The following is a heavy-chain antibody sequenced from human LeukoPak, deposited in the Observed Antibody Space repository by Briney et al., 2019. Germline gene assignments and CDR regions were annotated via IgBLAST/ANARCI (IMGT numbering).Heavy chain of an antibody. Sequence: GASVKVSCKASGYTFTGYYMHWVRQAPGQGLEWMGWINPNSGGTNYAQKFQGRVTMTEDTSTDTAYMELSSLRSEDTAVYYCATPSGRYFAYYFDYWGQGTLVTVSS. CDR2: INPNSGGT. J-gene: IGHJ4*02. CDR3: ATPSGRYFAYYFDY. D-gene: IGHD3-10*01. CDR1: GYTFTGYY. V-gene: IGHV1-2*02.